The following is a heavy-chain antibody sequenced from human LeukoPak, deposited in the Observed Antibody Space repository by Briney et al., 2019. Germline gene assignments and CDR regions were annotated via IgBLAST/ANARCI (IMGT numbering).Heavy chain of an antibody. J-gene: IGHJ6*02. D-gene: IGHD2-2*01. CDR2: ISYDGSNK. Sequence: GGSLRLSCAASGFTFSSYAMHWVRQAPGKGLEWVAVISYDGSNKYYADSVKGRFTISRDNSKNTLYLQMNSLRAEDTAVYYRARDPGDCSSTSCPRDYYYGMDVWGQGTTVTVSS. CDR3: ARDPGDCSSTSCPRDYYYGMDV. CDR1: GFTFSSYA. V-gene: IGHV3-30-3*01.